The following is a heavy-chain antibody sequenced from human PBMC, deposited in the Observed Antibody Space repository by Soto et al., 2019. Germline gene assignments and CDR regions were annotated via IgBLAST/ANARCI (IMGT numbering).Heavy chain of an antibody. CDR3: AKDRLARPNRSYYYYGMDV. Sequence: GGSLRLSCAASGFTFDDYAMHWVRQAPGKGLEWVSGISWNSGSIGYADSVKGRFTISRDNAKNSLYLQMNSLRAEDTALYYCAKDRLARPNRSYYYYGMDVWGQGTTVTVSS. D-gene: IGHD6-6*01. J-gene: IGHJ6*02. V-gene: IGHV3-9*01. CDR1: GFTFDDYA. CDR2: ISWNSGSI.